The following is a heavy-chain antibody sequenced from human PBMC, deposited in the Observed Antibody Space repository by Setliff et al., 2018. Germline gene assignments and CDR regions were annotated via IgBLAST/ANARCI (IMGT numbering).Heavy chain of an antibody. J-gene: IGHJ6*04. CDR1: GYNFIGYY. D-gene: IGHD3-10*01. CDR3: ARGTDYHGSGSYWAKDV. CDR2: INPRTGVT. Sequence: GASVKVSCKASGYNFIGYYVHWVRQAPGQGLEWMGRINPRTGVTNYARKFQGRVTMTRDTSITTVYMDLSRLISDDTAVYYCARGTDYHGSGSYWAKDVWGEGTTVTVSS. V-gene: IGHV1-2*06.